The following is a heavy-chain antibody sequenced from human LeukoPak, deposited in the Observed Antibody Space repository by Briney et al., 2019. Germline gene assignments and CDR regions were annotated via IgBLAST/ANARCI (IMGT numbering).Heavy chain of an antibody. V-gene: IGHV3-74*01. CDR3: ARGGVVPAAPYYYYGMDV. D-gene: IGHD2-2*01. J-gene: IGHJ6*02. CDR2: INSDGSST. Sequence: PGGSLRLSCAASGFTFSSYWMHWVRHAPGKGLVWVSRINSDGSSTTYADSVKGRFTFSRNNAKNTLYLQMNSLRVEDTAVYYCARGGVVPAAPYYYYGMDVWGQGTTVTVSS. CDR1: GFTFSSYW.